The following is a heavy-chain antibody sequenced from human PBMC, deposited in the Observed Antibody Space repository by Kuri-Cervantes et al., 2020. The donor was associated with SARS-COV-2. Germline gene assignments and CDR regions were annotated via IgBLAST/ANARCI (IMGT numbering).Heavy chain of an antibody. V-gene: IGHV1-69*13. CDR3: ASRKRELVYATRGGYFDL. D-gene: IGHD2-8*01. CDR1: GGTFSSYA. Sequence: SVKVSCKASGGTFSSYAISWVRQAPGQGLEWMGGIIPIFGTANYAQKFQGRVTITADESTCTAYMELSSLRSEDTAVYYCASRKRELVYATRGGYFDLWGRGTLVTVSS. CDR2: IIPIFGTA. J-gene: IGHJ2*01.